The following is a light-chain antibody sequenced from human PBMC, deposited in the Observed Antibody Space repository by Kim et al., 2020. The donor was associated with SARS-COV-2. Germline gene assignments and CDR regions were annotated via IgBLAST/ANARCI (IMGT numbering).Light chain of an antibody. CDR2: NPS. V-gene: IGLV8-61*01. CDR3: VIYISSGIWV. J-gene: IGLJ3*02. CDR1: SSSVSSIYN. Sequence: GSTTTPSCGLSSSSVSSIYNPSLYQQTPGQAPRTLIYNPSTRSSGVPDRFSGSILGNKAALTITGAQADDECDYYCVIYISSGIWVFGGGTQLTVL.